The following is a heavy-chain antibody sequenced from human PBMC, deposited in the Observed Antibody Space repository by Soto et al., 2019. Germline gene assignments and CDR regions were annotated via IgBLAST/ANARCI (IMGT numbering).Heavy chain of an antibody. Sequence: ASVNVSCKVSGYTFTNYGINWVRQTPGQGLEWVGWFNPANRNTNYAQKFQDRVSMTTDTSTNTAYMELRGLRSDDTAVSYCARVRFGDPFDFWGQGTLVTVSS. J-gene: IGHJ4*02. CDR1: GYTFTNYG. CDR2: FNPANRNT. V-gene: IGHV1-18*01. CDR3: ARVRFGDPFDF. D-gene: IGHD2-21*02.